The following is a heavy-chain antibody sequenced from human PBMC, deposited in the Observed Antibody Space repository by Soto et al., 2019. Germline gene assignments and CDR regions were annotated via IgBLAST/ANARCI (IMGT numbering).Heavy chain of an antibody. CDR1: GFTFSSYS. Sequence: EVQLVESGGGLVKPGGSLRLSCAASGFTFSSYSMNWVRQAPGKGLEWVSSISSSSSYIYYADSVKGRFTISRDNANNSLYLQMNSLRAEDTAVYYCASSPSLRTAFDIWGQGTMVTVSS. CDR2: ISSSSSYI. V-gene: IGHV3-21*01. CDR3: ASSPSLRTAFDI. J-gene: IGHJ3*02.